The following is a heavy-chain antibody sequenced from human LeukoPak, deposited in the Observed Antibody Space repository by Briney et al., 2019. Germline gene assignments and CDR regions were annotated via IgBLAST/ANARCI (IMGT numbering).Heavy chain of an antibody. D-gene: IGHD5-18*01. Sequence: GGSLRLSCAASGLTFRRYWMSWVRQAPGKGLEWVAMIKQDGSDKCYVDSVKGRFTISSDSTKNSLYLQMNSLRAEDTAVYYCATLDTAMVTNFGYWGQGTLVTVSS. CDR2: IKQDGSDK. CDR1: GLTFRRYW. V-gene: IGHV3-7*01. CDR3: ATLDTAMVTNFGY. J-gene: IGHJ4*02.